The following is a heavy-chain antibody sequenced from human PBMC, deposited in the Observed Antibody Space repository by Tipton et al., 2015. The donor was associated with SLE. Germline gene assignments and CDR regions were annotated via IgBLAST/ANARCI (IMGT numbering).Heavy chain of an antibody. CDR3: ARGDLYWYFDL. V-gene: IGHV4-34*01. CDR1: GGSFSGYY. J-gene: IGHJ2*01. Sequence: TLSLTCAVYGGSFSGYYWSWIRQPPGKGLEWIGEINHSGSTNYNPSLKSRVTISVDTSKNQFPLKLSSVTAADTAVYYCARGDLYWYFDLWGRGTLVTVSS. CDR2: INHSGST.